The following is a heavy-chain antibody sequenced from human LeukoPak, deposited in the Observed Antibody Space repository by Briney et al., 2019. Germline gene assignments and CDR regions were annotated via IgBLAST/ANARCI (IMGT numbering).Heavy chain of an antibody. CDR2: ISSSSSYI. Sequence: GGSLRLSCAASGFTFSSYSMNWVRQAPGKGLEWVSSISSSSSYIYYADSVKGRFTISRDNAKNSLYLQMNSLRAEDTAVYYCARTCGGDCYSRYFDLWGRGTLVTVSS. CDR1: GFTFSSYS. J-gene: IGHJ2*01. V-gene: IGHV3-21*04. D-gene: IGHD2-21*02. CDR3: ARTCGGDCYSRYFDL.